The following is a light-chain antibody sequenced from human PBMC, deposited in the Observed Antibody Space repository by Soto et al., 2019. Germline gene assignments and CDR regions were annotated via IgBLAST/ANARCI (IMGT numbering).Light chain of an antibody. V-gene: IGKV3D-20*02. CDR2: GAS. CDR1: QRVSSSY. CDR3: QQRSYLFT. Sequence: EIVLTQSPGTLSLSPGEGATLSCRASQRVSSSYIAWYQQRPGQTPSLLIYGASTRATGIPDRFSGSGSGTDFTLTINSLEPEDVAVYYCQQRSYLFTFGGGTKVDIK. J-gene: IGKJ4*01.